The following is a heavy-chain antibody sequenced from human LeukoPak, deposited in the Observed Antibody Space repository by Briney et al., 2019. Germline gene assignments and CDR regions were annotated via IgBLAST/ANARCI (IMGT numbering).Heavy chain of an antibody. CDR3: ARHPFSSPFDY. CDR1: GGSVSSDY. CDR2: IYHTGNS. Sequence: PSETLSLTCTVSGGSVSSDYWSWIRQPPGKGLGWIGYIYHTGNSDYNPSLKSRATISLDTSKNQFSLKLTSVTAADTAVYFCARHPFSSPFDYWGQGTLVTVSS. D-gene: IGHD2/OR15-2a*01. J-gene: IGHJ4*02. V-gene: IGHV4-59*08.